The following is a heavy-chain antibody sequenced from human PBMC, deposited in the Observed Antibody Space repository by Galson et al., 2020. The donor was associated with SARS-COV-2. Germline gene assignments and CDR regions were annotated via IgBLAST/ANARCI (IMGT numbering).Heavy chain of an antibody. V-gene: IGHV6-1*01. CDR1: GDSVSTHSAA. CDR2: TYYRSKWFN. Sequence: SQTLSLTCGISGDSVSTHSAAWNWMRQSPSRGLEWLGRTYYRSKWFNDYSLSLKSRLTINPDTSKNQVSLQLNSVTPEDTAVYYCARESESLFDYWGQGTLVTVSS. CDR3: ARESESLFDY. J-gene: IGHJ4*02.